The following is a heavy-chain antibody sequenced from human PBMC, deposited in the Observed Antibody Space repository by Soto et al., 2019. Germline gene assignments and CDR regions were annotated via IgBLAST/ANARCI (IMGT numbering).Heavy chain of an antibody. D-gene: IGHD3-3*01. CDR1: GGTFSSYA. V-gene: IGHV1-69*13. Sequence: GASVKVSCKASGGTFSSYAISWVRQAPGQGLEWMGGIIPIFGSANYAQKFQGRVTITADESTSTAYMDLSSLRSEDTAVYYCAKAHLFPGRGIYDFAHGYYTYWGQGTLVTVSS. J-gene: IGHJ4*02. CDR2: IIPIFGSA. CDR3: AKAHLFPGRGIYDFAHGYYTY.